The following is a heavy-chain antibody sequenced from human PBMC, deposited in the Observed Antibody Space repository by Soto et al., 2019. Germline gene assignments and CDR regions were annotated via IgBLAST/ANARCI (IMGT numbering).Heavy chain of an antibody. CDR1: GFTFSSYA. J-gene: IGHJ4*02. D-gene: IGHD6-13*01. CDR2: ISGSGGST. CDR3: AKDQERSSPLLDY. Sequence: LRLSCASSGFTFSSYAMSWVRQAPGKGLEWVSAISGSGGSTYYADSVKGRFTISRDNSKNTLYLQMNSLKAEDTAVYYCAKDQERSSPLLDYWGQGTLVTVSS. V-gene: IGHV3-23*01.